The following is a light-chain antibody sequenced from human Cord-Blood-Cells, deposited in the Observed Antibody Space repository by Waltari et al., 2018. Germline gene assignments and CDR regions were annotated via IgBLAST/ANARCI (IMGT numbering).Light chain of an antibody. CDR2: EVS. Sequence: QSALTQPASVSGSPGPSIPISCTGTRRDVAGSNLVSVYQQHPGKAPKLMIYEVSKRPSGVSNRFSGSKSGNTASLTISGLQAEDEADYYCCSYAGSSTFVVFGGGTKLTVL. V-gene: IGLV2-23*02. CDR1: RRDVAGSNL. J-gene: IGLJ2*01. CDR3: CSYAGSSTFVV.